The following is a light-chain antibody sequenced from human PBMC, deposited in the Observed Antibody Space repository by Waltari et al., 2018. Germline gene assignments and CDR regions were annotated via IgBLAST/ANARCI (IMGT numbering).Light chain of an antibody. CDR3: SSYTSSSTPWV. Sequence: QSALTQPASVSGSPGQSIPISCTGTSSDVGGYNYVSWYQQHPGKAHKLMIYDVSNRPSGVSNRFSGSKSGNTASLTISGLQAEDEADYYCSSYTSSSTPWVFGGGTKLTVL. J-gene: IGLJ3*02. V-gene: IGLV2-14*03. CDR2: DVS. CDR1: SSDVGGYNY.